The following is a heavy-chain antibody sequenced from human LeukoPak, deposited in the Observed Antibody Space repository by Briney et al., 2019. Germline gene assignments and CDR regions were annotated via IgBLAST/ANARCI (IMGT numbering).Heavy chain of an antibody. CDR2: ISGSGGST. CDR1: GFTFSSYA. V-gene: IGHV3-23*01. CDR3: AKAPVTTCSGAYCYPFDY. J-gene: IGHJ4*02. Sequence: PGGSLRLSCAASGFTFSSYAMSWVRQAPGKGLEWVSAISGSGGSTYYADSVKGRFTISRDSYKNTLNLQMNSLRAEDAAVYYCAKAPVTTCSGAYCYPFDYWGQGTLVTVSS. D-gene: IGHD2-15*01.